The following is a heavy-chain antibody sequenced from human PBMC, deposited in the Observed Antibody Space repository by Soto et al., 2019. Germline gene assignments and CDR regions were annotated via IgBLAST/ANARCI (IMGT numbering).Heavy chain of an antibody. V-gene: IGHV1-18*01. D-gene: IGHD3-3*01. J-gene: IGHJ6*02. CDR2: ISAYNGNT. Sequence: ASVKVTCKAPRYTFTSNGISWVRQAPGKGLEWMGWISAYNGNTNYAQKLQGRVTMTTDTSTSTAYMELRSLRSDDTAVYYCARDRGKDYDFWSGYPYGMDVWGQGTTVTVSS. CDR1: RYTFTSNG. CDR3: ARDRGKDYDFWSGYPYGMDV.